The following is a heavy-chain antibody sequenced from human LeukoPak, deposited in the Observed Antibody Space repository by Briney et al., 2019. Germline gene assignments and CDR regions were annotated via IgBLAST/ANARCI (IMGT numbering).Heavy chain of an antibody. D-gene: IGHD5-24*01. CDR1: GFTFSSYA. V-gene: IGHV3-23*01. J-gene: IGHJ4*02. CDR3: AKDDGWIQFNS. Sequence: GGSLRLSCAASGFTFSSYAMSWVRQAPGKGLEWVSAISGSGGSTYYADSVKGRFTISRDNSKYTVSLQMSSLRAEDTAVYYCAKDDGWIQFNSWGQGTLVTVSS. CDR2: ISGSGGST.